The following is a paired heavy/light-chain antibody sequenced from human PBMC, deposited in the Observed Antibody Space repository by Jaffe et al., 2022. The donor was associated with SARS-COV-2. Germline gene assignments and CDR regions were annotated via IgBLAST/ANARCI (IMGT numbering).Light chain of an antibody. Sequence: DIVMTQSPDSLAVSLGERATINCKSSQSVLYSSNNKNYLAWYQQKPGQPPKLLIYWASTRESGVPDRFSGSGSGTDFTLTISSLQAEDVAVYYCQQYYNTPWTFGQGTKVEIK. CDR3: QQYYNTPWT. CDR1: QSVLYSSNNKNY. CDR2: WAS. V-gene: IGKV4-1*01. J-gene: IGKJ1*01.
Heavy chain of an antibody. CDR1: GDSIGSSIYY. CDR3: ARHTRTNYFDY. Sequence: QLQLQESGPGLVQPSETLSLTCTVSGDSIGSSIYYWGWIRQPPGKGLAWIGSIYYSGSTYYNPSLKSRVTISVDTSKNQFSLKLSSVTAADTAVYYCARHTRTNYFDYWGQGTLVTVSS. CDR2: IYYSGST. J-gene: IGHJ4*02. V-gene: IGHV4-39*01.